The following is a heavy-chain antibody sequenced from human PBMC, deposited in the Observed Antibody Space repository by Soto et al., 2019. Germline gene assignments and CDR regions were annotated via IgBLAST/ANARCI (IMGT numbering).Heavy chain of an antibody. Sequence: QVQLVESGGGVVQPGRSLRLSCAASGFPFSSCAMYWVRQAPGKGLEWVAVISYDGSNKYYADSVKGRFTISRDNSKNTLYLQMNSLGTEDTAVYYCARGPYCSSTSCSGAVLGAFDIWGQGTMVTVSS. CDR3: ARGPYCSSTSCSGAVLGAFDI. CDR1: GFPFSSCA. J-gene: IGHJ3*02. V-gene: IGHV3-30-3*01. D-gene: IGHD2-2*01. CDR2: ISYDGSNK.